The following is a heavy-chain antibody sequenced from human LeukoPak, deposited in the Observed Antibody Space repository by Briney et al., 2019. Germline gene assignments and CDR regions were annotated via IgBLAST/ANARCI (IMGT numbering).Heavy chain of an antibody. CDR3: ARAAYCGGDCYPPLFYYSHGMDV. D-gene: IGHD2-21*01. CDR1: GYTFTSYG. Sequence: ASVKVSCKASGYTFTSYGISWLRQAPGQGLDWMGWISAYNGNTKHAQKLQGRVTITTDTSTSTAYMELRSLRSDDTAVYYCARAAYCGGDCYPPLFYYSHGMDVWGQGTTVTVSS. V-gene: IGHV1-18*01. CDR2: ISAYNGNT. J-gene: IGHJ6*02.